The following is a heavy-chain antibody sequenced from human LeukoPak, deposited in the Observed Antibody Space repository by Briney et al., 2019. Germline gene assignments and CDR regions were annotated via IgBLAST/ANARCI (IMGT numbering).Heavy chain of an antibody. CDR2: MNPNSGNT. J-gene: IGHJ4*02. Sequence: ASVKVSCKASGYTFTSYDINWVRQATGQGLEWMGWMNPNSGNTGYAQKFQGRVTMTRNTSISTAYMELSSLRSEDTAVYYCASGSIWFGELSRYYFDYWGQGTLVTVSS. CDR1: GYTFTSYD. CDR3: ASGSIWFGELSRYYFDY. V-gene: IGHV1-8*01. D-gene: IGHD3-10*01.